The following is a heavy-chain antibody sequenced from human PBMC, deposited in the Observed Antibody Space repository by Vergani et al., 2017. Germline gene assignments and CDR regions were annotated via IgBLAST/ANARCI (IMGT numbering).Heavy chain of an antibody. CDR2: INPSGGHT. D-gene: IGHD3-10*01. J-gene: IGHJ6*02. Sequence: QVQVVQSGAEVKKSGASVKVSCKTSGYTFSNYYMHWVRQAPGQGLEWMGIINPSGGHTNYAQKFQGRVTITADESTSTAYMELSSLRSEDTAVYYCARAMVRGEDYGMDVWGQGTTVTVSS. V-gene: IGHV1-46*01. CDR1: GYTFSNYY. CDR3: ARAMVRGEDYGMDV.